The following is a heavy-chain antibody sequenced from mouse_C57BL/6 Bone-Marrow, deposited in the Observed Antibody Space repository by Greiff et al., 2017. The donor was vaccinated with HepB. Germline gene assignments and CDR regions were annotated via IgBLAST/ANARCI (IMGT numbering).Heavy chain of an antibody. CDR3: TRLRNFAWFAY. V-gene: IGHV1-15*01. Sequence: PVQQSGAELVRPGASVTLSCKASGYTFTDYEMHWVKQTPVHGLEWIGAIDPETGGTAYNQKFKGKAILTADKSSSTAYMELRSLTSEDSAVYYCTRLRNFAWFAYWGQGTLVTVSA. CDR1: GYTFTDYE. CDR2: IDPETGGT. D-gene: IGHD2-1*01. J-gene: IGHJ3*01.